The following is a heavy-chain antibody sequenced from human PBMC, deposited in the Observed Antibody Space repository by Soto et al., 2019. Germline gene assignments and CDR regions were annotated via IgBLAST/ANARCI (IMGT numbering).Heavy chain of an antibody. D-gene: IGHD1-1*01. CDR1: GGSISSYY. J-gene: IGHJ6*02. CDR2: IYYSGST. V-gene: IGHV4-59*01. CDR3: ARGGYSYGMDV. Sequence: SETLSLTCTVSGGSISSYYWSWTRQPPGKGLEWIGYIYYSGSTNYNPSLKSRVTISVDTSKNQFSLKLSSVTAADTAVYYCARGGYSYGMDVWCPGTTVTVSS.